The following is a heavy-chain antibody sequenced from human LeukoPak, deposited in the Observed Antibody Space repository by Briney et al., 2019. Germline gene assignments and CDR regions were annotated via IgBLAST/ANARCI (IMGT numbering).Heavy chain of an antibody. D-gene: IGHD4-17*01. CDR3: ARGYGDYDGWFDP. J-gene: IGHJ5*02. V-gene: IGHV3-23*01. CDR1: GFTFSSYA. CDR2: ISGSGGST. Sequence: SLRLSCAASGFTFSSYAMSWVRQAPGKGLEWVSAISGSGGSTYYADSVKGRFTISRDNSKNTLYLQMNSLRAEDTAVYYCARGYGDYDGWFDPWGQGTLVTVSS.